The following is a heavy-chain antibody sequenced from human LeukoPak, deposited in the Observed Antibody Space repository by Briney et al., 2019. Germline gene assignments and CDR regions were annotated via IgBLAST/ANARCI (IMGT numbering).Heavy chain of an antibody. J-gene: IGHJ4*02. CDR3: VKERSGGFFDY. CDR2: IWYDGSIP. CDR1: GFSFSSYG. D-gene: IGHD1-26*01. Sequence: PGRSLRLSCAASGFSFSSYGMHSVRQAPGKGLEEVAVIWYDGSIPYYADSVKGRFTISRDNSKNTLYLQMSSLRPEATAVYFCVKERSGGFFDYWGQGTLVTVSS. V-gene: IGHV3-33*06.